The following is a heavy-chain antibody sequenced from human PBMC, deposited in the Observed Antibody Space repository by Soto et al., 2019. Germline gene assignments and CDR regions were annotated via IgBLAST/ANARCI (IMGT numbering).Heavy chain of an antibody. V-gene: IGHV4-39*01. J-gene: IGHJ4*02. Sequence: QLQLQESGPGLVKPSETLSLSCTVSGGSISSDFYYWGWIRQPPGKGLEWMGSIHDRGSTYYNPSLTSRVTITVDTSTNQFSLNLTSVTAADTAVYYCAIHPGDGYTPWDYWGQGSLVTVSS. CDR1: GGSISSDFYY. CDR2: IHDRGST. CDR3: AIHPGDGYTPWDY. D-gene: IGHD5-12*01.